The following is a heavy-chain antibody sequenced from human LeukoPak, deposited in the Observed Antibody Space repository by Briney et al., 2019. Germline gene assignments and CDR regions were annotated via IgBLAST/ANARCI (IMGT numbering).Heavy chain of an antibody. CDR1: GGSFSGYH. V-gene: IGHV4-34*12. Sequence: SETLSLTCAVYGGSFSGYHWSWIRQPPGKGLGWIGEIIHSGSTNYNPSLKSRVTISLDTSKNQFSLKLSSVTAADTAVYYCARNVPVVVAATKSGDWFDPWGQGTLVTVSS. J-gene: IGHJ5*02. CDR2: IIHSGST. CDR3: ARNVPVVVAATKSGDWFDP. D-gene: IGHD2-15*01.